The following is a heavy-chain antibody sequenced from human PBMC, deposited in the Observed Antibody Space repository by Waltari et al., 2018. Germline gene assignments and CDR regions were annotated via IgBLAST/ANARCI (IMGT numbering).Heavy chain of an antibody. J-gene: IGHJ6*03. V-gene: IGHV4-34*02. D-gene: IGHD3-3*01. Sequence: QVQLQQWGAGLLKPSETLSLTCDVSGGSLSGYHWTWIRQPPGKGLEWIGEINVSGRTTYNPSLESRVTVSIDTANNQFSLRVRSVTAADTAVYYWARVFGYYYYYMDVWGKGTTVTISS. CDR1: GGSLSGYH. CDR3: ARVFGYYYYYMDV. CDR2: INVSGRT.